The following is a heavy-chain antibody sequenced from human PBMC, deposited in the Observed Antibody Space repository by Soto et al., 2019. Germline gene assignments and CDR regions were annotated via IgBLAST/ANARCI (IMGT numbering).Heavy chain of an antibody. J-gene: IGHJ4*02. D-gene: IGHD3-16*02. CDR1: GYTFTSYY. V-gene: IGHV1-46*01. Sequence: GASVKVSCKASGYTFTSYYMHWVRQAPGQGLEWMGIINPSGGSTSYAQKFQGRVTMTRDTSTSTVYMELSSLRSEDTAVYYCARGAMITFGGVIVPYFDYWGQRTLVTVSS. CDR2: INPSGGST. CDR3: ARGAMITFGGVIVPYFDY.